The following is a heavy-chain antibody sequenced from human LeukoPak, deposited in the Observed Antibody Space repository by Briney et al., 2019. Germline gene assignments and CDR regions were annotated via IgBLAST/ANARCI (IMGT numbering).Heavy chain of an antibody. J-gene: IGHJ6*02. Sequence: PSETLSLTCAVYGGSFSGYYWSWIRQPPGKGLEWIGEINHSGSTNYNPSLKSRVTISVDTSKNQFSLKLSSVTAADTAVYYCARGASSTTLGYYGMDVWGQGTTVTVSS. V-gene: IGHV4-34*09. CDR1: GGSFSGYY. D-gene: IGHD2-2*01. CDR2: INHSGST. CDR3: ARGASSTTLGYYGMDV.